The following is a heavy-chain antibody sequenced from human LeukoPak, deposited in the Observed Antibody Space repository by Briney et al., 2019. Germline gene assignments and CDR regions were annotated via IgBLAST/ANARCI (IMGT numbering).Heavy chain of an antibody. CDR1: GFTFSDYY. CDR3: AREYALNSIPLDY. Sequence: GGSLRLSCAASGFTFSDYYMSWIRQAPGKGLEWVSYISSSGSTIYYADSVKGRFTISRDNAKNSLYLQMNSLRAEDTAVYYCAREYALNSIPLDYWGQGTLVTVSS. D-gene: IGHD2-2*02. CDR2: ISSSGSTI. V-gene: IGHV3-11*01. J-gene: IGHJ4*02.